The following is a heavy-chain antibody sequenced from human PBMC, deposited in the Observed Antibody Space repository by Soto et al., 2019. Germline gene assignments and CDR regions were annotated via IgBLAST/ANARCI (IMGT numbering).Heavy chain of an antibody. CDR3: ARPKFSATYDS. D-gene: IGHD1-26*01. CDR2: VYYGGST. Sequence: SETLSLACTVSGDSVSSTNYYWGWIRQPPGKGLEWIGSVYYGGSTYYNPSLNSRVMISVDRSKNQLSLKLTSVTAADSGVYYCARPKFSATYDSWGQGTLVTVS. CDR1: GDSVSSTNYY. V-gene: IGHV4-39*01. J-gene: IGHJ5*01.